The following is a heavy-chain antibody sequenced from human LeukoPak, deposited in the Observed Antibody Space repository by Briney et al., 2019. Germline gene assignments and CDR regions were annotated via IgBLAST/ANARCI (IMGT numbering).Heavy chain of an antibody. Sequence: GGSLRLSCAASGFTFSSYSMNWVRQAPGKGLEWVSSISSSSDYIYYADSVKGRFTISRDNSKNTLYLQMNSLRAEDTAVYYCAKRDRIAARPPPYWYFDLWGRGTLVTVSS. J-gene: IGHJ2*01. CDR2: ISSSSDYI. V-gene: IGHV3-21*01. D-gene: IGHD6-6*01. CDR3: AKRDRIAARPPPYWYFDL. CDR1: GFTFSSYS.